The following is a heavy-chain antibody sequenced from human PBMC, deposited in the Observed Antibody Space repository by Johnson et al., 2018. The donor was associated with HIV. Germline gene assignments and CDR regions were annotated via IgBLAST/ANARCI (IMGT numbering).Heavy chain of an antibody. CDR1: GLTFSSYG. D-gene: IGHD5-12*01. Sequence: QVQLVESGGGVAQPGRSLRLSCEVSGLTFSSYGFHWVRQSPGKGLEWVADVWYDGRNKHYADSVKGRFTISRDNSINTVSLQMNSLRAEDTAVYYCAKGEVGHIVNTRESTFDIWGQGTMVIVSS. CDR2: VWYDGRNK. CDR3: AKGEVGHIVNTRESTFDI. V-gene: IGHV3-33*06. J-gene: IGHJ3*02.